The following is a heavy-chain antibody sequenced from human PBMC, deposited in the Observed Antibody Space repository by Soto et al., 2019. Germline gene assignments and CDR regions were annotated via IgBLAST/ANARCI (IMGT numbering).Heavy chain of an antibody. CDR2: ISSNGGST. D-gene: IGHD1-26*01. J-gene: IGHJ4*02. V-gene: IGHV3-64D*08. Sequence: GGSLRLSCSASGFTFSSYAMHWVRQAPGKGLEYVSAISSNGGSTYYADSVKGRFTISRDNSKNTLYLQMSSLRAEDTAVYYYVKDLTSGQGGYPEYYFDYWGQGTLVTVPS. CDR1: GFTFSSYA. CDR3: VKDLTSGQGGYPEYYFDY.